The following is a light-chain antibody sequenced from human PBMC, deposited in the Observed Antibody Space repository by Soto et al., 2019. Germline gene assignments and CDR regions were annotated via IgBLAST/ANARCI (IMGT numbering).Light chain of an antibody. J-gene: IGLJ1*01. CDR1: SSNIGAGYD. CDR2: EVS. V-gene: IGLV2-14*01. Sequence: QSVLTQPPSVSGAPGQRVTISCTGSSSNIGAGYDVSWYQQHPGKAPKLMIYEVSYRPSGVSDRFSGSKSGNTASLTISGLQAEDEADYYCCSYTSSITYVFGTGTKVTVL. CDR3: CSYTSSITYV.